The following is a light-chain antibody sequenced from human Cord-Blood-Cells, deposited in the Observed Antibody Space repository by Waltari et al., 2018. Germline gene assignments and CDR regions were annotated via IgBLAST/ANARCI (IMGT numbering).Light chain of an antibody. Sequence: QSALTQPASVSGSPGQSITISCTGTSSDVGGYNYLSWYQQNPGKAPKLMIYDVSNRPSGVSNRFSGSKSGNTASLTISGLQAEDEADYYCSSYTSSSTLVFGGGTKLTVL. CDR3: SSYTSSSTLV. CDR1: SSDVGGYNY. CDR2: DVS. J-gene: IGLJ2*01. V-gene: IGLV2-14*01.